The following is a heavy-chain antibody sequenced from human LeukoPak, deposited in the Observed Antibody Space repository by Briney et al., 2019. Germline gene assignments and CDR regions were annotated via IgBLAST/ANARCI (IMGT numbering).Heavy chain of an antibody. J-gene: IGHJ4*02. CDR3: ARASHDYGDYSHFDY. Sequence: SGTLSPTCAVSGGSISSSNWWTWVRQPPGKGLEWIGEIYRSGSTNYNPSLKSRVTISVDKSKNQSSLKLSSLTAADTAVYYCARASHDYGDYSHFDYWGQGTLVTVSS. V-gene: IGHV4-4*02. CDR2: IYRSGST. CDR1: GGSISSSNW. D-gene: IGHD4-17*01.